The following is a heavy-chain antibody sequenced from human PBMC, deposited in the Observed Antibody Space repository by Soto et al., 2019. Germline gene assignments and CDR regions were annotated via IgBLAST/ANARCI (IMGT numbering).Heavy chain of an antibody. D-gene: IGHD3-22*01. CDR1: GASITSYY. Sequence: QVQLQESGPGLVKPSETLSLICTVSGASITSYYWTWIRQPPGKGLEWIGYIYYSGSTKYNPSLKSRVTISVATSKNQFSLRLSSVTAADTAVYFCARDRYYDSTGTFDYWGQGTLVTVSS. CDR3: ARDRYYDSTGTFDY. CDR2: IYYSGST. V-gene: IGHV4-59*01. J-gene: IGHJ4*02.